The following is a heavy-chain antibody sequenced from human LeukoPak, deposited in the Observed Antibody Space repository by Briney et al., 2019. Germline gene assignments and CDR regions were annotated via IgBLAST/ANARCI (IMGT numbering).Heavy chain of an antibody. D-gene: IGHD1-20*01. Sequence: ASVKVSCKASGYTFTSYAMHWVRQAPGQRLEWMGWINAGNGNTKYSQKFQGRVTMTEDTSTDTAYMELSSLRSEDTAVYYCATVNWKHPYWGQGTPVTVSS. CDR2: INAGNGNT. CDR1: GYTFTSYA. J-gene: IGHJ4*02. CDR3: ATVNWKHPY. V-gene: IGHV1-3*01.